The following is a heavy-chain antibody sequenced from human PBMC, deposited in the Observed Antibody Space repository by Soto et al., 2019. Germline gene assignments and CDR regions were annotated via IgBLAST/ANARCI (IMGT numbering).Heavy chain of an antibody. J-gene: IGHJ4*02. CDR1: ALTFSSYA. Sequence: PGGSLSLSCAASALTFSSYALTGVRQAPGKGLEWDSAISGSGGSTYYADSVKGRFTISRDNSKITLFLQMNSLRAEATAVYSCAEVSSRVWNHGPGDYWGQGTLVAVSS. CDR2: ISGSGGST. D-gene: IGHD1-1*01. V-gene: IGHV3-23*01. CDR3: AEVSSRVWNHGPGDY.